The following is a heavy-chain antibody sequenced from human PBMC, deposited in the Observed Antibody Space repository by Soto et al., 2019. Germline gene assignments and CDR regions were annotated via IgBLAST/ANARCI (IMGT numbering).Heavy chain of an antibody. CDR2: VHSSGTT. Sequence: QVQLQESGPGLVKPSETLSLTCTVSGDSINDYYWSWMRQAAGKAVEWIGRVHSSGTTNYNPSFKTRVTMSADTSKNQVSLKLRSVTAADTAVYYCAKEGRGGSNWFDPWGPGTHVTVSS. CDR3: AKEGRGGSNWFDP. D-gene: IGHD3-16*01. CDR1: GDSINDYY. J-gene: IGHJ5*02. V-gene: IGHV4-4*07.